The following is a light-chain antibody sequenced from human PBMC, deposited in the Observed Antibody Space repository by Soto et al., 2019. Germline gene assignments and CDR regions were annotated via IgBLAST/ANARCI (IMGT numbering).Light chain of an antibody. CDR1: QSISTW. V-gene: IGKV1-5*03. CDR3: QQYHSNSRT. Sequence: DIQMTQSPSTLSAPVGDRVTITCRASQSISTWLAWYQQKPGKAPRLLIYKASSLQSWVPSRFSGSGSGTEFTLTIRSLQADDFATYYCQQYHSNSRTFGQGTKVEIK. J-gene: IGKJ1*01. CDR2: KAS.